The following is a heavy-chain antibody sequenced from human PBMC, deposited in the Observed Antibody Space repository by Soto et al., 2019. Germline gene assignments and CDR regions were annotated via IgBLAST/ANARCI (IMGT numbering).Heavy chain of an antibody. V-gene: IGHV3-33*01. CDR3: ARVALPDFWSGSYPDY. D-gene: IGHD3-3*01. CDR1: GFTFSAYG. CDR2: IWYDGSGK. J-gene: IGHJ4*02. Sequence: SLRLSCAASGFTFSAYGMHWVRQAPGTGLEWVALIWYDGSGKYYADSVRGRFTTSRDNSKNTLYLQMDSLSADDTAVYYCARVALPDFWSGSYPDYWGQGTPVTVSS.